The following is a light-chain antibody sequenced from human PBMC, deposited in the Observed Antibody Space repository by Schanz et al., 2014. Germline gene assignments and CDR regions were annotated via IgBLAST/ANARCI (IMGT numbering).Light chain of an antibody. CDR2: AAS. CDR1: QGISSY. J-gene: IGKJ2*01. V-gene: IGKV1-8*01. Sequence: AIRMTQSPSSLSASTGDRVTITCRASQGISSYLAWYQQKPGKAPKLLIYAASTLQSGVPSRFSGSGSGTDFTLTISCLQSDDFATYYCQQSYSTHPYTFGQGTKLEIK. CDR3: QQSYSTHPYT.